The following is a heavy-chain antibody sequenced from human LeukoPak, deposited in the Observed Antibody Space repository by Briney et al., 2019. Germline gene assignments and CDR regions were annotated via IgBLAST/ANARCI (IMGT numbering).Heavy chain of an antibody. CDR2: IYHSGST. D-gene: IGHD3-22*01. CDR3: ARARCEYYDSSGHPGGAFDI. CDR1: GYSISSGYY. V-gene: IGHV4-38-2*02. Sequence: SETLSLTCTVSGYSISSGYYWGWIRQPPGKGLEWIGSIYHSGSTYYNPSLKSRVTISVDTSKNQFSLKLSSVTAADTAVYYCARARCEYYDSSGHPGGAFDIWGQGTMVTVSS. J-gene: IGHJ3*02.